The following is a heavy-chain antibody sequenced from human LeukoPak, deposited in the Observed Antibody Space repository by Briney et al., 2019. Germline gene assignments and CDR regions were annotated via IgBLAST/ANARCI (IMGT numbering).Heavy chain of an antibody. CDR3: AKDAFDP. J-gene: IGHJ5*02. Sequence: PGGSLRLSCAASGFTFSDYYMSWVRQAPGKGLEWVAVISYDGSNKYYADSVKGRFTISRDNSKNTLYLQMNGLRAEDTAVYYCAKDAFDPWGQGTLVTVSS. CDR1: GFTFSDYY. V-gene: IGHV3-30*18. CDR2: ISYDGSNK.